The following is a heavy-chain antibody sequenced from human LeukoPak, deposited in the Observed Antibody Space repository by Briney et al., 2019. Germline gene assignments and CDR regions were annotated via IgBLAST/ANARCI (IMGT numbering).Heavy chain of an antibody. CDR3: ARGLGGYMDV. J-gene: IGHJ6*03. CDR2: IYTSGST. Sequence: SETLSLACTVSGGSITNYYWSWIWQPAGKGLEWIGRIYTSGSTNYNPSLRSRVTMSIDTSKNQFSLNLSSVTAADTAVYYCARGLGGYMDVRGKGTTVTVSS. V-gene: IGHV4-4*07. D-gene: IGHD5-12*01. CDR1: GGSITNYY.